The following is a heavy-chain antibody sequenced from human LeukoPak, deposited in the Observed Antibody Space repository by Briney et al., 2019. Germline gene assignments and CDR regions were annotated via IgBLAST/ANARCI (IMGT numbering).Heavy chain of an antibody. CDR1: GGSIDSSTYY. J-gene: IGHJ4*02. CDR2: FYNSGST. CDR3: ARRLRPGDYFDY. V-gene: IGHV4-39*01. Sequence: SETLSLTCTVSGGSIDSSTYYWGWIRQPPGKGLEWIGSFYNSGSTHRNPSLSSRVTIFADMSKNQFSLKLTSVTAADTAVYYCARRLRPGDYFDYWGQGILVTVSS. D-gene: IGHD3-16*01.